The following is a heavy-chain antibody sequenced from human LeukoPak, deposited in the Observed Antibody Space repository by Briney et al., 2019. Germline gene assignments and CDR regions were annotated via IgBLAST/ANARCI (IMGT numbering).Heavy chain of an antibody. V-gene: IGHV1-18*01. D-gene: IGHD3-9*01. J-gene: IGHJ4*02. CDR2: ISPYNGGP. CDR1: GYTFTTYG. Sequence: ASVKVSCKASGYTFTTYGITWVRQAPGQGLEWMGWISPYNGGPKYAEKFQGRVTMTSDTSINTAYMELSTLRSDDTALYYCATSVGFFDYLSQGDYYFDYWGQGTLVAVSS. CDR3: ATSVGFFDYLSQGDYYFDY.